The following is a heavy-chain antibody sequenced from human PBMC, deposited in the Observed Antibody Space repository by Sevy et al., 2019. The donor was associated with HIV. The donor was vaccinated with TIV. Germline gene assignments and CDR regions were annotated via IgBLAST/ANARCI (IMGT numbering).Heavy chain of an antibody. CDR1: GGTFSSYA. V-gene: IGHV1-69*06. CDR2: IIPIFGTA. J-gene: IGHJ5*02. D-gene: IGHD2-15*01. CDR3: ARCAGRYCSGGSSWFDP. Sequence: ASVKVSCKASGGTFSSYAISWVRQAPGQGLEWMGGIIPIFGTANYAQKFQGRVTITADKSRSTAYMGLSSLRSEDTAVYYCARCAGRYCSGGSSWFDPWGQGTLVTVSS.